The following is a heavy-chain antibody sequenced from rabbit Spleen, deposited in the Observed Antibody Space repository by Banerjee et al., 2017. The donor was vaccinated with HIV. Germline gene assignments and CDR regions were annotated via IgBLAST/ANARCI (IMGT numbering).Heavy chain of an antibody. CDR3: VREAGYAGYGPYYLNL. CDR2: IDPVFGST. CDR1: GFDFSSYG. V-gene: IGHV1S47*01. J-gene: IGHJ4*01. D-gene: IGHD7-1*01. Sequence: QEQLVESGGGLVQPGGSLTLSCKASGFDFSSYGVSWVRQAPGKGLEWIGYIDPVFGSTVYASWVNGRFTISSHNAQNTLYLQLNSLTAADTATYFCVREAGYAGYGPYYLNLWGPGTLVTVS.